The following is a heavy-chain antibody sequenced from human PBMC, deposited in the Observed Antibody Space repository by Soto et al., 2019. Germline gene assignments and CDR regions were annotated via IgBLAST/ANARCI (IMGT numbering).Heavy chain of an antibody. CDR3: ARGGGVYRFAH. V-gene: IGHV4-59*01. CDR1: VSFGTYY. D-gene: IGHD3-16*02. Sequence: SETLSLTCVGVSFGTYYWSWIRQPPGKGLEWLGYIFSSEHFKYNPSLKSRLTISVDPSKNHVSLRLTSVTAADTAVYYCARGGGVYRFAHGGQETLATVPS. J-gene: IGHJ4*02. CDR2: IFSSEHF.